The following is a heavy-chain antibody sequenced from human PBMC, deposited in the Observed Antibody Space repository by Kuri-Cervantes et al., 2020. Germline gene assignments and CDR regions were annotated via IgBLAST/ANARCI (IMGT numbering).Heavy chain of an antibody. D-gene: IGHD3-22*01. CDR3: TTGIVVVPTDAFDI. CDR2: IKSKTDGGTT. J-gene: IGHJ3*02. CDR1: GFTFSNAW. Sequence: GGSLRLSCAASGFTFSNAWMSWVRQAPGKGLEWVGRIKSKTDGGTTDYAAPVKGRFTISRDDTKNTLYLQMNSLKTEDTAVYYCTTGIVVVPTDAFDIWGQGTMVTVSS. V-gene: IGHV3-15*01.